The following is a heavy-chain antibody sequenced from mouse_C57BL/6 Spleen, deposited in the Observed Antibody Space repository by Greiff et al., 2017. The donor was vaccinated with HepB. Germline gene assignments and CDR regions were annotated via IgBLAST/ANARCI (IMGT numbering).Heavy chain of an antibody. V-gene: IGHV1-7*01. Sequence: QVQLQQSGAELAKPGASVKLSCKASGYTFTSYWMHWVKQRPGQGLEWIGYINPSNGGTNYNEKFKSKATLTVDKSSSTAYMQLSSLTSEDSAVYYCARWEFITTVVADYWGQGTTLTVSS. D-gene: IGHD1-1*01. J-gene: IGHJ2*01. CDR3: ARWEFITTVVADY. CDR1: GYTFTSYW. CDR2: INPSNGGT.